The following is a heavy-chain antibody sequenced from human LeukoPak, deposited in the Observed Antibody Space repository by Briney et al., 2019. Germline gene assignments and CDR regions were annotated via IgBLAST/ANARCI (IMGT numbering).Heavy chain of an antibody. J-gene: IGHJ4*02. Sequence: GGSLRLSCAASGFTFSSYGMHWVRQAPGKGLEWVAVIWYDGSNKYYADSVKGRFTISRDNSKNTLYLQMNSLRAEDTDVYYCAREAGPGGLAGYSSGWYGYYFDYWGQGTLVTVSS. CDR2: IWYDGSNK. D-gene: IGHD6-19*01. CDR1: GFTFSSYG. CDR3: AREAGPGGLAGYSSGWYGYYFDY. V-gene: IGHV3-33*01.